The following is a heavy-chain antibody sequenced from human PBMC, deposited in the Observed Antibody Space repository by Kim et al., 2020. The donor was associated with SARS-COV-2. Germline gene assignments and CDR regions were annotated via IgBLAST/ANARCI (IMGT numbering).Heavy chain of an antibody. CDR1: GYSISSGYY. D-gene: IGHD5-18*01. CDR2: IYHSGST. V-gene: IGHV4-38-2*02. J-gene: IGHJ4*02. Sequence: SETLSLTCTVSGYSISSGYYWGWIRQPPGKGLEWIGSIYHSGSTYYNPSLKSRVTISVDTSKNQFSLKLSSVTAADTAVYYCARWDSTAMVDYWGQGTLV. CDR3: ARWDSTAMVDY.